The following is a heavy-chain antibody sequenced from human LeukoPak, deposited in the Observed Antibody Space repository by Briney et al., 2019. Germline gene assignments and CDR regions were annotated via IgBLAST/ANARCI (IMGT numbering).Heavy chain of an antibody. CDR1: GYIFTNYW. Sequence: GESLKISCKGSGYIFTNYWIDWVRQMPGKGLEWMGIIYPGDSDTRYSPSFQGQVTISADKSITTAYLQWSSLKASDTAIYYCARRTRYCRGDNCYIDYWGRGTLVTVSS. CDR2: IYPGDSDT. D-gene: IGHD2-15*01. J-gene: IGHJ4*02. CDR3: ARRTRYCRGDNCYIDY. V-gene: IGHV5-51*01.